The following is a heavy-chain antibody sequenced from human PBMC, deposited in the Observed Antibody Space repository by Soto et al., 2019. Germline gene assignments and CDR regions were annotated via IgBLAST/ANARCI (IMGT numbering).Heavy chain of an antibody. V-gene: IGHV3-53*01. J-gene: IGHJ5*02. CDR2: IYIGGST. CDR3: ARRAAAGPLNP. CDR1: GFTVSSNY. D-gene: IGHD6-13*01. Sequence: PGGSLRLSCAASGFTVSSNYMIWVRQAPGRGLEWVSVIYIGGSTYYADSVKGRFTISRDNSKNTLYLQMNSLRAEDTAVYYCARRAAAGPLNPWGQGTLVTVSS.